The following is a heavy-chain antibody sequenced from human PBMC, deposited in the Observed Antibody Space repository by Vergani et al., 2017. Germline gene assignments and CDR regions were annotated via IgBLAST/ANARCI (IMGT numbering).Heavy chain of an antibody. V-gene: IGHV3-30-3*01. CDR1: GFTFSSYA. D-gene: IGHD6-6*01. J-gene: IGHJ6*03. Sequence: QVQLVESGGGVVQPGGSLRLSCAASGFTFSSYAMHWVRQAPGKGLEWVAVISYDGSNKYYADSVKGRFTISRDNSKNTLYLQMNSLRAEDTAVYYCAREYSSSSESYYYYYMDVWGKGTTVTVSS. CDR3: AREYSSSSESYYYYYMDV. CDR2: ISYDGSNK.